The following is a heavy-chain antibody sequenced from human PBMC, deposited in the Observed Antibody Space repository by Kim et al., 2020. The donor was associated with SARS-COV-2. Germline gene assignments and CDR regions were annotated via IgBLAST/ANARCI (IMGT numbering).Heavy chain of an antibody. CDR3: ASSILFYSGGY. D-gene: IGHD1-26*01. CDR2: IYHTGIS. J-gene: IGHJ4*02. V-gene: IGHV4-30-4*01. Sequence: SETLSLTCTVSGVSISAGDYYWNWVRQSPGKGLEWIGNIYHTGISSYNPSFKNRVTMSVDTSRNQFSLKLSSVTAADTAIYYCASSILFYSGGYWGQGALVTVSS. CDR1: GVSISAGDYY.